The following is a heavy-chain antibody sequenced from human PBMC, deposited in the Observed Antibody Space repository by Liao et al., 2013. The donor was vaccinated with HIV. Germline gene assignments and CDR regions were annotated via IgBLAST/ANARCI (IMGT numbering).Heavy chain of an antibody. Sequence: QVQLQQWGAGLLKPSETLSLTCAVYGGSFSGYYWSWIRQPPGKGLEWIGYIYYSGSTNYNPSLKSRVTISVDTSKNQFSLKLSSVTAADTAVYYCARGTIFGPDYWGQGTLVTVSS. CDR2: IYYSGST. CDR3: ARGTIFGPDY. CDR1: GGSFSGYY. V-gene: IGHV4-34*11. J-gene: IGHJ4*02. D-gene: IGHD3-3*01.